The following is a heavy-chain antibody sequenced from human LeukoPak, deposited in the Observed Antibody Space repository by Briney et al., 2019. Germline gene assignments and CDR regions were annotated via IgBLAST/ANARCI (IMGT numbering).Heavy chain of an antibody. CDR2: IYYSGST. CDR1: GGSFSGYY. D-gene: IGHD6-19*01. J-gene: IGHJ5*02. V-gene: IGHV4-59*01. CDR3: ARDYLAVAGENWFDP. Sequence: SETLSLTCAVYGGSFSGYYWSWIRQPPGKGLEWIGYIYYSGSTNYNPSLKSRVTISVDTSKNQFSLKLSSVTAADTAVYYCARDYLAVAGENWFDPWGQGTLVTVSS.